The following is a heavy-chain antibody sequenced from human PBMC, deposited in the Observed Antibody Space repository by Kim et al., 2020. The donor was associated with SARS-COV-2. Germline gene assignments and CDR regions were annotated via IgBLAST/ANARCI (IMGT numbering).Heavy chain of an antibody. D-gene: IGHD6-13*01. CDR2: IYYSGST. CDR1: GGSISSSSYY. CDR3: ARRKQQLGRAFDI. J-gene: IGHJ3*02. Sequence: SETLSLTCTVSGGSISSSSYYWGWIRQPPGKGLEWIGSIYYSGSTYYNPSLKSRVTISVDTSKNQFSLKLSSVTAADTAVYYCARRKQQLGRAFDIWGQGTMVTVSS. V-gene: IGHV4-39*01.